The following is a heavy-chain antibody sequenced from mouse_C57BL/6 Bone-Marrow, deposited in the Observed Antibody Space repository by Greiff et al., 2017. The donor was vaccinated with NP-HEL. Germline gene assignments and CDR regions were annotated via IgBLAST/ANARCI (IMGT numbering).Heavy chain of an antibody. Sequence: DVKLVESGGGLVQSGRSLRLSCATSGFTFSDFYMEWVRQAPGKGLEWIAASRNKANDYTTEYSASVKGRFIVSRDTSQSILYLQMNALRAEDTAIYYCARDAERDYGSSYGWYFDVWGTGTTVTVSS. CDR2: SRNKANDYTT. CDR3: ARDAERDYGSSYGWYFDV. V-gene: IGHV7-1*01. CDR1: GFTFSDFY. J-gene: IGHJ1*03. D-gene: IGHD1-1*01.